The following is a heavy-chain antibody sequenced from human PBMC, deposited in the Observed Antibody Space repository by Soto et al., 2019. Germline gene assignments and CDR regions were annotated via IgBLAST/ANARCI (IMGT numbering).Heavy chain of an antibody. D-gene: IGHD2-2*02. CDR3: STDPPRYCSSTSCYIGF. V-gene: IGHV3-15*01. J-gene: IGHJ4*02. Sequence: EVQLVESGGGLVKPGESLRLSCTASGFTFSNAWMNWVRQAPGKGLEWVGRIKSKTDGGTTDYAAPVKARFTISRDDSQNSLYLQMISLKSEDTAVYYCSTDPPRYCSSTSCYIGFWGQGTLVTVSS. CDR2: IKSKTDGGTT. CDR1: GFTFSNAW.